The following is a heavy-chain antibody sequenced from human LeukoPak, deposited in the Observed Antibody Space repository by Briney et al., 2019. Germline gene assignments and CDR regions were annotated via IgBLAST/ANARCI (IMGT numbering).Heavy chain of an antibody. CDR1: GFTFSSYA. D-gene: IGHD3-16*01. CDR3: AKDLPVMSSRKRRVSDYFDY. CDR2: ISSSGGST. V-gene: IGHV3-23*01. Sequence: PGGSLRLSCAASGFTFSSYAMSWVRQAPGKGLELVSAISSSGGSTSYADSLKGRFTTSTDNSKSTLYLQMHSLRAEDTAVYYCAKDLPVMSSRKRRVSDYFDYWGQGTLVTVSS. J-gene: IGHJ4*02.